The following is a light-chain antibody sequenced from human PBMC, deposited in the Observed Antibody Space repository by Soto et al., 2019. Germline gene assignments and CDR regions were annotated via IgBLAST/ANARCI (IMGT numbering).Light chain of an antibody. Sequence: DIQMTQSPSTLSASVGDRVTITCRASQSISSWLAWYQQKPGKAPKLLIYDASSLESGVPSRFSGSGSGTEFTLTISSLQPDDFAVYYCQQYNNWPLTFGGGTKVEIK. CDR1: QSISSW. CDR3: QQYNNWPLT. V-gene: IGKV1-5*01. CDR2: DAS. J-gene: IGKJ4*01.